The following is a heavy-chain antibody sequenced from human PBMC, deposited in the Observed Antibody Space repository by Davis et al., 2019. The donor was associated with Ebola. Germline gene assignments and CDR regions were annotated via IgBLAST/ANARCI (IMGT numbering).Heavy chain of an antibody. J-gene: IGHJ4*02. CDR1: GYTFTSYA. CDR2: INPHIGNT. V-gene: IGHV1-18*01. D-gene: IGHD1-1*01. CDR3: ARAQFPTTSDH. Sequence: AASVKVSCKASGYTFTSYAMNWVRQAPGQGLEWMGWINPHIGNTNYAQNVQGRVTMTTDTSTSTAYMEVGILRSDDTAVYYCARAQFPTTSDHWGQGTLVTVSS.